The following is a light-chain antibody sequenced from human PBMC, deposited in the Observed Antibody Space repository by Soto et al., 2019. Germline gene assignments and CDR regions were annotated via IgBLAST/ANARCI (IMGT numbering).Light chain of an antibody. CDR1: QGINNY. Sequence: IQMTQSPSSLSASVGDRVVITCRASQGINNYLAWYQQKPGKVPKLLIYAASTLQSGVPSRFSGSGSGTDFTLTISRLEPEDFAVYYCQQYGSSPITFGQGTRLEIK. V-gene: IGKV1-27*01. J-gene: IGKJ5*01. CDR3: QQYGSSPIT. CDR2: AAS.